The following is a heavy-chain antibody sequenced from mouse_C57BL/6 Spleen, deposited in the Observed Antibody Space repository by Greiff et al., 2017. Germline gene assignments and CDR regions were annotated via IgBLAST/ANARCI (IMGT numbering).Heavy chain of an antibody. D-gene: IGHD2-3*01. CDR2: INYDGSST. Sequence: DVQLVESEGGLVQPGSSMKLSCTASGFTFSDYYMAWVRQVPEKGLEWVANINYDGSSTYYLDSLKSRFIISRDNAKNILYLQMSSLKSEDTATYYCARDRDGYSPFAYWGQGTLVTVSA. V-gene: IGHV5-16*01. CDR3: ARDRDGYSPFAY. CDR1: GFTFSDYY. J-gene: IGHJ3*01.